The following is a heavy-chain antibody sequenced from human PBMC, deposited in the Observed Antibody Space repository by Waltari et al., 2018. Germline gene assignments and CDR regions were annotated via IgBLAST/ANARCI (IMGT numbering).Heavy chain of an antibody. CDR2: ISGSGGST. CDR1: GFTFSSSA. CDR3: AKALKYNSSWPLHPEDWFDP. Sequence: TASGFTFSSSAMSWVRQAPGKGLECVPAISGSGGSTYYADSVKGRFTISRDNSKNTRYLQMNSLRAEDTAVYYCAKALKYNSSWPLHPEDWFDPWGQGTLVTVSS. J-gene: IGHJ5*02. D-gene: IGHD6-13*01. V-gene: IGHV3-23*01.